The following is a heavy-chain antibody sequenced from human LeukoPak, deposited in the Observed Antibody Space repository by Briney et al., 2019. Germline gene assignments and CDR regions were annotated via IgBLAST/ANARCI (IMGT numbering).Heavy chain of an antibody. J-gene: IGHJ6*02. V-gene: IGHV4-34*01. D-gene: IGHD2-2*02. CDR2: INHSGST. Sequence: PSETLSLTCAVYGGSFSGYYWSWIRQPPGKGLEWIGEINHSGSTNYNPSLKSRVTISVDTSKNQFSLKLSSVTAADTAVYYCARGFGYCSSTSCYTTTRAYYSMDVWGQGTTVTVSS. CDR3: ARGFGYCSSTSCYTTTRAYYSMDV. CDR1: GGSFSGYY.